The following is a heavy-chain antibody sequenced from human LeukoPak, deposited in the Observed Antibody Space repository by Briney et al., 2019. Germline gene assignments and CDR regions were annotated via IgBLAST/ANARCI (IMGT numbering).Heavy chain of an antibody. CDR3: VGGLIAASGN. Sequence: GGSLRLSCAASGFTFSNYWMHWVGQAPGKGLQWVANIKQSGSEKDYVDAVRGRFTISRDNVKNSLYLQMNSLRVEDTAMYYCVGGLIAASGNWGQGTLVTVSS. J-gene: IGHJ4*02. CDR2: IKQSGSEK. V-gene: IGHV3-7*03. D-gene: IGHD6-6*01. CDR1: GFTFSNYW.